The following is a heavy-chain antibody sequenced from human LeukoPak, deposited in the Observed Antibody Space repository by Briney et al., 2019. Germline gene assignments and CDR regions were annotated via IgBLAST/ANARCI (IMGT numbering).Heavy chain of an antibody. CDR3: ARGRQDVTMIVVVMTGVSYYLDV. D-gene: IGHD3-22*01. J-gene: IGHJ6*03. Sequence: SETLSLTCAVYGGSFSGYYWSWIRQPPGKGLEWIGEINHSGSTNYNPSLKSRVTISVDTSKNQFSLKLSSVTAADTAVYYCARGRQDVTMIVVVMTGVSYYLDVWGKGTTVTVS. V-gene: IGHV4-34*01. CDR2: INHSGST. CDR1: GGSFSGYY.